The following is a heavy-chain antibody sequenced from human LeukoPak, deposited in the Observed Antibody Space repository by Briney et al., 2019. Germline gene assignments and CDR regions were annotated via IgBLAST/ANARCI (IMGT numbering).Heavy chain of an antibody. V-gene: IGHV3-23*01. CDR3: AKDANYYDSSGYYYVPGWFDP. J-gene: IGHJ5*02. CDR2: ISGSGGST. Sequence: PGGSLRLSCAASGFTFSNYAMSWVRQAPGKGLEWVSGISGSGGSTYYADSVKGRFTISRDNSKNTLYLQMNSLRAEDTAVYYCAKDANYYDSSGYYYVPGWFDPWGQGTLVTVSS. D-gene: IGHD3-22*01. CDR1: GFTFSNYA.